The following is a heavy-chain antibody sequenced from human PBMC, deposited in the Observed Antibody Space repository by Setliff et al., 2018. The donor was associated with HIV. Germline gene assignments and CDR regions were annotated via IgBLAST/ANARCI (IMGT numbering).Heavy chain of an antibody. J-gene: IGHJ4*02. CDR3: VKWNYPNS. Sequence: GGSLRLSCAASGFTLSDHWMHWVRQVPGKGLVWVSRTNNDGSITNYADFVKGRLTMSRDSAKNTLYLQMNSLRVEDTAVYYCVKWNYPNSWGQGTLVTVSS. D-gene: IGHD1-7*01. V-gene: IGHV3-74*01. CDR2: TNNDGSIT. CDR1: GFTLSDHW.